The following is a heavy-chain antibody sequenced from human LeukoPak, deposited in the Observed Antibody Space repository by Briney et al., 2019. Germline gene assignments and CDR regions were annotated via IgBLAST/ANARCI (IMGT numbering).Heavy chain of an antibody. V-gene: IGHV3-23*01. Sequence: GGSLRLSCAAPGFISSSYAMSWGRQAAGKGLEWVSAIIGSGGSTYYADSVKGRFTISRDNSKNTLYLQMNSLRAEDTAVYYCAKDQESVRGVMMTFGGVIGAFDYWGQGTLVTVSS. CDR2: IIGSGGST. CDR1: GFISSSYA. J-gene: IGHJ4*02. D-gene: IGHD3-16*02. CDR3: AKDQESVRGVMMTFGGVIGAFDY.